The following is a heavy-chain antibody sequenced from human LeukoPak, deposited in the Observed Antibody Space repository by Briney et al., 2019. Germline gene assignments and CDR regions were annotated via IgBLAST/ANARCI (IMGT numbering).Heavy chain of an antibody. CDR2: IKEDGSEK. V-gene: IGHV3-7*01. Sequence: PGGSLRLSCAASGFTFSHYWMSWVRQAPGKGLEWVANIKEDGSEKHFVGSVKGRFTISRDNAKNSLYLQMNSLRAEDTAVYYCARDLTVTIAYYFDYWGQGTLVTVSS. CDR1: GFTFSHYW. D-gene: IGHD4-17*01. J-gene: IGHJ4*02. CDR3: ARDLTVTIAYYFDY.